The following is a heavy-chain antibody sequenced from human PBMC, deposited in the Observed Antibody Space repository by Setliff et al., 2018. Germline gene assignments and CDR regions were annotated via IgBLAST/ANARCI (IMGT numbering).Heavy chain of an antibody. CDR1: GVSFGSGSYY. V-gene: IGHV4-61*02. CDR2: IQSTGNT. Sequence: SETLSLTCTVSGVSFGSGSYYWSWIRQPAGKGLEWIGLIQSTGNTNYNPSLQSRVTISMDTSKNQFSLKMSSVTAADTAMYYCARLLAAAGGHFDYWGQGTLVTVSS. J-gene: IGHJ4*02. CDR3: ARLLAAAGGHFDY. D-gene: IGHD6-13*01.